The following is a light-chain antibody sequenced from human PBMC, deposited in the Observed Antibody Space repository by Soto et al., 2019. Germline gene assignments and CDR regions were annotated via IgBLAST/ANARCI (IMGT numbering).Light chain of an antibody. Sequence: EIVMTQSPDTLSVSPGEGATLSCRVSQSIRSNLAWYQQRPGHAPRLLMYGASTRADGIPARFTGSGSGTAFTLTISSLQSEDFAVYYCQQYHIWPPWTSGQGTKVDIK. CDR1: QSIRSN. J-gene: IGKJ1*01. CDR2: GAS. V-gene: IGKV3-15*01. CDR3: QQYHIWPPWT.